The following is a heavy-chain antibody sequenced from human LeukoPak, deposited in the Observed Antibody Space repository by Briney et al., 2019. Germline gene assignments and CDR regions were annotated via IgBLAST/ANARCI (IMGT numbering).Heavy chain of an antibody. CDR2: INPNSGGT. CDR3: ARDHCTRNSCYEDLYYGMDV. CDR1: GYTLTDYY. J-gene: IGHJ6*02. V-gene: IGHV1-2*02. D-gene: IGHD2-2*01. Sequence: ASVKVSCKPSGYTLTDYYVHWVRQAPGQGLEWMGWINPNSGGTEYAQKFQGRITMTRDTSISTAYMDLSWLGSDDTAMYYCARDHCTRNSCYEDLYYGMDVWGQGTTVTVS.